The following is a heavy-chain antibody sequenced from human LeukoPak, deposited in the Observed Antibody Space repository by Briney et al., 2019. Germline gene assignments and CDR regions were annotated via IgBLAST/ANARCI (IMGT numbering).Heavy chain of an antibody. CDR2: ISSSSSTI. Sequence: GSLILSCAASGFTFSSYSMNWVRQAPGKGLEWVSYISSSSSTIYYADSVKGRFTISRDNAKNSLYLQMNSLRAEDTAVYYCARDTEDIVVVPAAISYYYYYMDVWGKGTTVTVSS. CDR3: ARDTEDIVVVPAAISYYYYYMDV. CDR1: GFTFSSYS. V-gene: IGHV3-48*01. J-gene: IGHJ6*03. D-gene: IGHD2-2*01.